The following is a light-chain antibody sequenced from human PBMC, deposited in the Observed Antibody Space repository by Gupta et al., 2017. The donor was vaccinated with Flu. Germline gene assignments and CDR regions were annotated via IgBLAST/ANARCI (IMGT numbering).Light chain of an antibody. CDR1: QSVSRW. J-gene: IGKJ1*01. Sequence: PPTLSASVGYRVTIPSRASQSVSRWLAWYQQTPGKAPKLLIYEASILASALPSRFALTGSGTEFTLAISSLQPDDSATYYFQHYSGYPETFGQGTKVEIK. V-gene: IGKV1-5*03. CDR3: QHYSGYPET. CDR2: EAS.